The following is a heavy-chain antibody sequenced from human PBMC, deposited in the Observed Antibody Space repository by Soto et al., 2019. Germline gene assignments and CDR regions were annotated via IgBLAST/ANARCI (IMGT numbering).Heavy chain of an antibody. CDR2: IFYSGST. D-gene: IGHD4-17*01. CDR3: ARWTDYGDFRMAFDI. CDR1: GGSISSYY. V-gene: IGHV4-59*08. Sequence: SETLSLTCTVSGGSISSYYWSWIRQPPGKGLEWIGYIFYSGSTNYNPSLKSRVSISVDTSKNQFSLKLSSVTAADTAVYYCARWTDYGDFRMAFDIWGQGTMVTVSS. J-gene: IGHJ3*02.